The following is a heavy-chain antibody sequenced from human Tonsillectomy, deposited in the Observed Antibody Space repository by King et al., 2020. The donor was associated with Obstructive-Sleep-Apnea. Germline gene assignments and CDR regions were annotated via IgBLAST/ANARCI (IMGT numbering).Heavy chain of an antibody. CDR2: IYWDDDK. CDR1: GFSLSTSGVG. J-gene: IGHJ4*02. CDR3: AHRGKQQLEYYFDY. D-gene: IGHD6-13*01. Sequence: TLKESGPTLVKPTQTLTLTCTFSGFSLSTSGVGVGWIRQPPGKALEWRALIYWDDDKRYSPPLKSRLPITKDTSKNQVVLTMTNMDPVDAATYYCAHRGKQQLEYYFDYWGQGTLVTVSS. V-gene: IGHV2-5*02.